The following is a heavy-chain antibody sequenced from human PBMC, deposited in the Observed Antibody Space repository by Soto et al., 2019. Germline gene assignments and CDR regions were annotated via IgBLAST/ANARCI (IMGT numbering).Heavy chain of an antibody. Sequence: QVQLVQSGAEVKKPGASVKVSCKASGYTFTSYGISWVRQAPGQGLEWMGWISAYNGNTNYAQKLQGRVTMTTDTSTSTAYMELRSLRSDDTAVYYCARDEVLMAKSYCSGGSCYLWSYWGQGTLVTVSS. CDR1: GYTFTSYG. CDR2: ISAYNGNT. V-gene: IGHV1-18*01. J-gene: IGHJ4*01. D-gene: IGHD2-15*01. CDR3: ARDEVLMAKSYCSGGSCYLWSY.